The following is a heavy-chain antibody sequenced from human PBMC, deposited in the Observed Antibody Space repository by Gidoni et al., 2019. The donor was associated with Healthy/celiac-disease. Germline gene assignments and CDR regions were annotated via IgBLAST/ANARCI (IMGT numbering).Heavy chain of an antibody. CDR1: GGSISRYY. D-gene: IGHD1-26*01. J-gene: IGHJ3*02. CDR3: ARGIGGSYEDAFDI. Sequence: QVQLQESGPGLVKPSATLSLTCTVSGGSISRYYWSWIRQHPGKGLEWLGYIYYSGSNNYNPSLKSRVTISVDTSKNQCSLKLSSVTAADTAVYYCARGIGGSYEDAFDIWGQGTMVTVSS. V-gene: IGHV4-59*01. CDR2: IYYSGSN.